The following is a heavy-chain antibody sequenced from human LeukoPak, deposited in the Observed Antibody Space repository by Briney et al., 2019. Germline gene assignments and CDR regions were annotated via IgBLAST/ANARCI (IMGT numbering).Heavy chain of an antibody. D-gene: IGHD6-13*01. V-gene: IGHV3-23*01. CDR2: LSGSGDET. J-gene: IGHJ3*02. CDR3: AKAFREFGSSSYSSFDI. CDR1: GLTFTNYA. Sequence: GGSLRLSCAASGLTFTNYAMSWVRQAPGKGLEWVSGLSGSGDETHYSDSVKGRFTISRDNSKNILYLQMNSLRVEDTAAYYCAKAFREFGSSSYSSFDIWGQGTLVTVSS.